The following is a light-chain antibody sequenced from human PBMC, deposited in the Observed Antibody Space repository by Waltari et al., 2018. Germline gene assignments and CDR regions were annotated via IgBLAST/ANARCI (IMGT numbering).Light chain of an antibody. Sequence: SYVVTQSPSVSVAPGATARITCGGANIGSKSVHWYQQRPGQAPVLVISYDSDRPSGSPERFSGSNSGNTATLTISWVEAEDEADYYCLVWHSTIDHQGVFGGGTKLTVL. CDR1: NIGSKS. J-gene: IGLJ2*01. CDR2: YDS. V-gene: IGLV3-21*04. CDR3: LVWHSTIDHQGV.